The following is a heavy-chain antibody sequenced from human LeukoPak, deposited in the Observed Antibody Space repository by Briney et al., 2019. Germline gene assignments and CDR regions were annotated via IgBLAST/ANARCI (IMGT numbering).Heavy chain of an antibody. CDR2: ISGDGGST. D-gene: IGHD2-15*01. CDR3: ASQLDIVVVVAANEGGY. CDR1: GFTFDDYA. Sequence: GGSLRLSCAASGFTFDDYAMHWVRQAPGKGLEWVSLISGDGGSTYYADSVKGRFTISRDNSKNSLYLRMNSLRTEDTALYYCASQLDIVVVVAANEGGYWGQGTLVTVSS. J-gene: IGHJ4*02. V-gene: IGHV3-43*02.